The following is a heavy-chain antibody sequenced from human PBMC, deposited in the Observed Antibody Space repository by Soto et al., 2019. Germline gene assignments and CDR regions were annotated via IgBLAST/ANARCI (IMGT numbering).Heavy chain of an antibody. CDR2: ISHTGRT. Sequence: QLQLQESGPGLVKPSETLSLTCTVSGGSINSSDYHWSWIRQPPGKGLEWIGSISHTGRTYYNPSVRSRVTISVGASKTQFSLKLNSVTAADTAIYYCAIYSTSSGWFDPWGQGSLVTVAS. CDR1: GGSINSSDYH. J-gene: IGHJ5*02. D-gene: IGHD2-8*01. CDR3: AIYSTSSGWFDP. V-gene: IGHV4-39*01.